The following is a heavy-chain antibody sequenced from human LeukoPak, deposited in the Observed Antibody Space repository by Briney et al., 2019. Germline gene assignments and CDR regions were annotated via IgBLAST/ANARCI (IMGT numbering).Heavy chain of an antibody. Sequence: GGSLRLSCAASGFTFSSYAMSWVRQAPGKGLEWVSAISGSGGSTYYADSVKGRFTISRDNSKNTLYLQMNSLRAEDTAVYYCAREDREDIVVVPAAIKGGAFDIWGQGTMVTVSS. CDR2: ISGSGGST. J-gene: IGHJ3*02. CDR3: AREDREDIVVVPAAIKGGAFDI. V-gene: IGHV3-23*01. CDR1: GFTFSSYA. D-gene: IGHD2-2*02.